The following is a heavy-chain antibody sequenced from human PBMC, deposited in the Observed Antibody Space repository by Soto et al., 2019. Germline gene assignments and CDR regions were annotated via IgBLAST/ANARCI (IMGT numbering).Heavy chain of an antibody. CDR3: ARDVYCSSTSCYPYNWFDP. CDR2: IKQDGSEK. CDR1: GFTFSSYW. V-gene: IGHV3-7*01. Sequence: GGSLRLSCAASGFTFSSYWMSWVRQAPGKGLEWVANIKQDGSEKYYVDSVKGRFTTSRDNAKNSLHLQMNSLRAEDTAVYYCARDVYCSSTSCYPYNWFDPWGQGTLVTVSS. D-gene: IGHD2-2*01. J-gene: IGHJ5*02.